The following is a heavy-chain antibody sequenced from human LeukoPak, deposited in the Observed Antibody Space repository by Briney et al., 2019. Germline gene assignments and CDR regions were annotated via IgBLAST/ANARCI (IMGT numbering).Heavy chain of an antibody. CDR2: IYPGDSDT. Sequence: GASLKISCKGSGYSFTTYWIAWVRQPPGKGLEWMGIIYPGDSDTRYSPSFQGQVTISADKSMRVAYLQWTSLKASDTAMYYCAWSVSGATFDYWGQGTLVTVSS. CDR3: AWSVSGATFDY. CDR1: GYSFTTYW. J-gene: IGHJ4*02. V-gene: IGHV5-51*01. D-gene: IGHD6-19*01.